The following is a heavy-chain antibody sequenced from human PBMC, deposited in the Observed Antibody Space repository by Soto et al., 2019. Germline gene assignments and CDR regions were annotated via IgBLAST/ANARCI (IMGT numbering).Heavy chain of an antibody. CDR3: ARGKIHDYDILTGYYSGGPNYFDY. V-gene: IGHV4-31*03. CDR1: GGSISSGGYY. Sequence: TLSLTCTVSGGSISSGGYYWSWIRQHPGKGLEWIGYIYYSGSTYYNPSLKSRVTISVDTSKNQFSLKLSSVTAAHTAVYYCARGKIHDYDILTGYYSGGPNYFDYWGQGTLVTVSS. D-gene: IGHD3-9*01. CDR2: IYYSGST. J-gene: IGHJ4*02.